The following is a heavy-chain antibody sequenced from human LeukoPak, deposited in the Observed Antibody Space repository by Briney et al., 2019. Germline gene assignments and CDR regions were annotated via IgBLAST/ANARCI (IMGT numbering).Heavy chain of an antibody. J-gene: IGHJ4*02. V-gene: IGHV2-70*04. CDR1: GISLTTTR. D-gene: IGHD1-26*01. CDR2: VDWDGDE. Sequence: SGPTLVNPTETLTLTCTFSGISLTTTRMSWFRQPPGKALERLARVDWDGDEFYSPSLKTRLTISKDTSKNQVALTMSNMDPVDTATYYCVRLGCRGRTCQTSWEGLDKWGQGTLVTVSS. CDR3: VRLGCRGRTCQTSWEGLDK.